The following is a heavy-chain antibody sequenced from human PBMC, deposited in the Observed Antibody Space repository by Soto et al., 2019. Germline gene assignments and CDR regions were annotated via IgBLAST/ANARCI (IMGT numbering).Heavy chain of an antibody. V-gene: IGHV1-18*01. CDR3: ARCIQGDYYYGMDV. CDR1: GYTFYSHS. J-gene: IGHJ6*02. CDR2: INGDYGNT. Sequence: ASVKVSCKASGYTFYSHSISWVRQAPGQGLEWMGRINGDYGNTQYAQKFRGRVTMTTDTSTTTVYMELTNLRSDDTAVYYCARCIQGDYYYGMDVWGQGTTVTSP. D-gene: IGHD5-18*01.